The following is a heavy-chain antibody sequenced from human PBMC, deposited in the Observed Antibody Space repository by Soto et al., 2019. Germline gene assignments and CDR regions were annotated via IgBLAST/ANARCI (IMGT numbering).Heavy chain of an antibody. CDR1: GGSISSSSYY. Sequence: SETLSLTCTVSGGSISSSSYYWGWIRQPPGKGLDWIGYIYYTGDTYYNPSLKSRVTISIDTSKNQFSLKLSSVTAADTAVYYCARDRSARPARGYYYYGMDVWGQGTTVTVSS. V-gene: IGHV4-31*03. CDR3: ARDRSARPARGYYYYGMDV. D-gene: IGHD6-6*01. CDR2: IYYTGDT. J-gene: IGHJ6*02.